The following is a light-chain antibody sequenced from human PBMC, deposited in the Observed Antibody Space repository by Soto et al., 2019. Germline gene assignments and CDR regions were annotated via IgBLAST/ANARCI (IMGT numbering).Light chain of an antibody. CDR1: SSNIGAGYD. J-gene: IGLJ3*02. Sequence: QSVLTQPPSVSGAPGQRVTISCTGSSSNIGAGYDVHWYQQLPGTAHKLLIYGDNNRPSGVLDRFSGSKSGTSASLAITGLQAEDESDYYCQSYDSSLSAWVFGGGTKLTVL. CDR2: GDN. CDR3: QSYDSSLSAWV. V-gene: IGLV1-40*01.